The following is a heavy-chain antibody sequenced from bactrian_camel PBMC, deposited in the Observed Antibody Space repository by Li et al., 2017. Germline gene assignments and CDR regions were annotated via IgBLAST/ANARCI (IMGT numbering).Heavy chain of an antibody. CDR2: ISSLGATK. D-gene: IGHD1*01. V-gene: IGHV3S42*01. J-gene: IGHJ4*01. CDR1: GFTFRLAD. Sequence: VQLVESGGGVVQPGGSLKLVCKTSGFTFRLADMSWVRQAPGKGLEWVSQISSLGATKRYADSVNGRFTISRDNAKNMMYLQMNSLKPEDTAVYYCVRHDTSTDTYSQPESQGTQVTVS.